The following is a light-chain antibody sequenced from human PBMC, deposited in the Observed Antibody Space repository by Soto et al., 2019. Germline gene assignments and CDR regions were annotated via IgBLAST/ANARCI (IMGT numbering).Light chain of an antibody. V-gene: IGLV2-14*01. CDR3: SSYTYSSTRV. J-gene: IGLJ1*01. CDR2: AVT. Sequence: QSALTQPASVSGSPGQSITISCTGTSSDVGGYNYVSWYQHHPGKAPKLIIYAVTNRPSGVSNRVSGSKSGNTASRTISGLQAEDVGDYYCSSYTYSSTRVFGTGTKLTVL. CDR1: SSDVGGYNY.